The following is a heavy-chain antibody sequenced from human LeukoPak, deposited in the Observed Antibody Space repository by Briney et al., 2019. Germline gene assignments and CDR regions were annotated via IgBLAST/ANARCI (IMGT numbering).Heavy chain of an antibody. Sequence: PGGSLRLSCAASGFTFSDYYMSWIRQAPGKGLEWVSYISSSGSTIYYADSVKGRFTISRDNAKNSLYLQMNSLRAEDTAVYYCARSYPHWFILEDSWFDPWGQGTLVTVSS. D-gene: IGHD3-9*01. CDR2: ISSSGSTI. CDR1: GFTFSDYY. V-gene: IGHV3-11*01. CDR3: ARSYPHWFILEDSWFDP. J-gene: IGHJ5*02.